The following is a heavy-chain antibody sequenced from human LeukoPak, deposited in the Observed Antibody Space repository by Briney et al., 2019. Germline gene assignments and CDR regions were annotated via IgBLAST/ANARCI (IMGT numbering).Heavy chain of an antibody. CDR1: GFTFGDYA. Sequence: QPGRSLRLSCTASGFTFGDYAMSWVRQAPGKGLEWVGFIRSKAYGGTTEYAASVKGRFTISRDDSKSIAYLQMNSLKTEDTAVYYCTRGDVGYCSSTSCFMYYWGQGTLVTVSS. CDR2: IRSKAYGGTT. V-gene: IGHV3-49*04. CDR3: TRGDVGYCSSTSCFMYY. J-gene: IGHJ4*02. D-gene: IGHD2-2*01.